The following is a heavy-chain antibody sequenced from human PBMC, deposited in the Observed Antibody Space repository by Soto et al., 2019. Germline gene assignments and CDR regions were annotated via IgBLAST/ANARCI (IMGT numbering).Heavy chain of an antibody. CDR1: VVCIMRSRDD. V-gene: IGHV4-39*02. D-gene: IGHD3-9*01. J-gene: IGHJ3*01. CDR3: ARAREYYDILNRTIGDADFDL. CDR2: IYYSGIT. Sequence: SSTXALSCAFGVVCIMRSRDDVWWMRPPPGNVLDWIGSIYYSGITYYNPSLKSLFTISVDTSKNHFSLKLSSVTAADTAVYYCARAREYYDILNRTIGDADFDLWGQATMLTVSS.